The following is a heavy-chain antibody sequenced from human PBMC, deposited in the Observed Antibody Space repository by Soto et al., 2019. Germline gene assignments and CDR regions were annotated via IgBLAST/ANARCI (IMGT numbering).Heavy chain of an antibody. CDR2: ISGSGGST. J-gene: IGHJ4*02. CDR1: GFTFSSYA. Sequence: GESLKISCXASGFTFSSYAMSWVRQAPGKGLEWVSAISGSGGSTYYADSVKGRFTISRDNSKNTLYLQMNSLRAEDTAVYYCAKGVSYGPYFDYWGQGTLVTVPS. V-gene: IGHV3-23*01. CDR3: AKGVSYGPYFDY. D-gene: IGHD5-18*01.